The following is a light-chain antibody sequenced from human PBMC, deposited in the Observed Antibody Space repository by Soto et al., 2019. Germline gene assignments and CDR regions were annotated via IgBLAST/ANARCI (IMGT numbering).Light chain of an antibody. V-gene: IGKV4-1*01. Sequence: IVMTQYPDSLALSLCDKSTINCRSSQSLLYNSNKKNYLAWYQQKPGQPPKVLIYWASTRESGVPDRFSRGGAGIDFTSAICGLQVEDAADYFRLQYDNTPPTFGKGTKVDIK. CDR1: QSLLYNSNKKNY. CDR2: WAS. J-gene: IGKJ1*01. CDR3: LQYDNTPPT.